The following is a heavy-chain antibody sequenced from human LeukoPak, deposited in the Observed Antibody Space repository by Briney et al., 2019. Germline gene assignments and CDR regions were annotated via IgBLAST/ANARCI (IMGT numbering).Heavy chain of an antibody. CDR1: GFTFDVYT. J-gene: IGHJ3*02. D-gene: IGHD4-23*01. CDR3: AKDIGDCGNLTYAFDI. Sequence: GGSLRLSCAASGFTFDVYTMHWVRHALGKGLEWVPGLCWNSGIIAYADSVKGRFTISTDNAKNSLYIYMNSLRAEDMALYYCAKDIGDCGNLTYAFDIWGQGTMVTVSS. V-gene: IGHV3-9*03. CDR2: LCWNSGII.